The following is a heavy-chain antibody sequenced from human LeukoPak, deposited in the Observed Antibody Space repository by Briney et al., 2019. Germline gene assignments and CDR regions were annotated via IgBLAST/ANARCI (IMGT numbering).Heavy chain of an antibody. V-gene: IGHV1-69*04. Sequence: SVKVSCKASGGTFSSYAISWVRQTPGQGLEWMGRIIPILGIANYAQKFQGRVTITADKSTSTAYMELSSLRSEDTAVYYCAKLSGGRYCSGGSCYFDYWGQGTLVTVSS. CDR1: GGTFSSYA. J-gene: IGHJ4*02. D-gene: IGHD2-15*01. CDR2: IIPILGIA. CDR3: AKLSGGRYCSGGSCYFDY.